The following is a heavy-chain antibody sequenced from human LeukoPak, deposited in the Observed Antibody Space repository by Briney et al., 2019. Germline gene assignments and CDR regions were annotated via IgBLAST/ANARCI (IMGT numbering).Heavy chain of an antibody. J-gene: IGHJ3*02. CDR1: GFTFSSYA. CDR2: ISGSGGST. Sequence: PGGSLRLSCAASGFTFSSYAMSWVRQAPGKGLEWVSAISGSGGSTYYADSVKGRFTISRDNSKNTLYLQMNSLRAGDTAVYYCARGLYGGNSHAFDIWGQGTMVTVSS. D-gene: IGHD4-23*01. CDR3: ARGLYGGNSHAFDI. V-gene: IGHV3-23*01.